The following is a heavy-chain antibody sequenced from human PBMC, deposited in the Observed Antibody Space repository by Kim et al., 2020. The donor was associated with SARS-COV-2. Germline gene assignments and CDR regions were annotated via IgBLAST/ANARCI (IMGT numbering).Heavy chain of an antibody. CDR1: GGSISSYY. J-gene: IGHJ4*02. CDR3: ARDLSPSGPQDY. V-gene: IGHV4-59*01. CDR2: IYYSGST. D-gene: IGHD2-15*01. Sequence: SETLSLTCTVSGGSISSYYWSWIRQPPGKGLEWIGYIYYSGSTNYNPSLKSRVTISVDTSKNQFSLKLSSVTAADTAVYYCARDLSPSGPQDYWCQGTLVTVSS.